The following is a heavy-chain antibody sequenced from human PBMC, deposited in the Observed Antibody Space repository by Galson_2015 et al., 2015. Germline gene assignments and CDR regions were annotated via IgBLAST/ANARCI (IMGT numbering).Heavy chain of an antibody. CDR3: AKVGPRAAIVGTSTTFDH. D-gene: IGHD1-26*01. J-gene: IGHJ4*02. CDR2: INPSDGTT. CDR1: GYTFTSDY. V-gene: IGHV1-46*01. Sequence: SVKVSCKASGYTFTSDYIQWVRQAPGQGLEWMGIINPSDGTTSYPQSFQGRVTVTRDTSTTTVYMELSRLRSEDTAVYYCAKVGPRAAIVGTSTTFDHWGQGTLVTVSS.